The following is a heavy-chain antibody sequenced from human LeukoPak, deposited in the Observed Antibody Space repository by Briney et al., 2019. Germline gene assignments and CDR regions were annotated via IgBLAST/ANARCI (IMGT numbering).Heavy chain of an antibody. CDR1: GGSFSGYY. V-gene: IGHV4-34*01. J-gene: IGHJ6*03. CDR3: ARGPYYDFWSGYYTPIRYYYYMDV. Sequence: SETLSLTCAVYGGSFSGYYWSWIRQPPGKGLEWIGEINHSGSTNYNSSLESRVTISVDTSKNQFSLKLSSVTAADTAVYYCARGPYYDFWSGYYTPIRYYYYMDVWGKGTTVTVSS. CDR2: INHSGST. D-gene: IGHD3-3*01.